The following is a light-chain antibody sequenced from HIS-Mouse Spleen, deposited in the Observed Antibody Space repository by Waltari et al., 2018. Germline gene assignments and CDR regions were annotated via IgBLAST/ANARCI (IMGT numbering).Light chain of an antibody. V-gene: IGKV1-39*01. J-gene: IGKJ2*01. Sequence: DLQMTQSPSSLSASVGDRVTITCRASQSFSSYLNWYQQKPGKAPKLLIYAASSLQSGVPSRFSGSGSGTDFTLTISSLQPEDFATYYCQQSYSTPYTFGQGTKLEIK. CDR2: AAS. CDR1: QSFSSY. CDR3: QQSYSTPYT.